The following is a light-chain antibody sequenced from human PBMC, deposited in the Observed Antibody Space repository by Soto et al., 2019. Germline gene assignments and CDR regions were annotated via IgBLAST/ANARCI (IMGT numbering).Light chain of an antibody. J-gene: IGKJ1*01. CDR3: QQYHSPPLT. V-gene: IGKV3-20*01. CDR1: QNIRSNY. Sequence: DIVLRQSPGTLSLSPGQRATLSCRASQNIRSNYIACFQQKPGQPPRLLIYGAINRATGIPARFSGSGSGTEFSLTISSLEPEDFVVYYCQQYHSPPLTFGPGTKVEIK. CDR2: GAI.